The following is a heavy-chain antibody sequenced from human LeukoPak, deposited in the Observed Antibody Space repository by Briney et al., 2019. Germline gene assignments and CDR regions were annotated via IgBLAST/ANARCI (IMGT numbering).Heavy chain of an antibody. Sequence: PSETLSLTCAVYGGSFSGYYWSWIRQPPGKGLEWIGEINHSGSTNYNPSLKSRVTISVDTSKNQFSLTLSSVTAADTAVYYCARGLRPYDYVWGSYRPLYFDYWGQGTLVTVSS. CDR3: ARGLRPYDYVWGSYRPLYFDY. V-gene: IGHV4-34*01. D-gene: IGHD3-16*02. J-gene: IGHJ4*02. CDR1: GGSFSGYY. CDR2: INHSGST.